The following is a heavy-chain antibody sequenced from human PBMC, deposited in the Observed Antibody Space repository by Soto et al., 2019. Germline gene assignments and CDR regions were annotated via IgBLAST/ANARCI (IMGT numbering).Heavy chain of an antibody. D-gene: IGHD5-18*01. J-gene: IGHJ6*03. CDR3: ASRDTAMAPPDYYYYYYYMDV. CDR1: GGSISSYY. CDR2: IYYSGST. Sequence: LSLTCTVSGGSISSYYWSWIRQPPGKGLEWIGYIYYSGSTNYNPSLKSRVTISVDTSKNQFSLKLSSVTAADTAVYYCASRDTAMAPPDYYYYYYYMDVWGKGTTVTVSS. V-gene: IGHV4-59*08.